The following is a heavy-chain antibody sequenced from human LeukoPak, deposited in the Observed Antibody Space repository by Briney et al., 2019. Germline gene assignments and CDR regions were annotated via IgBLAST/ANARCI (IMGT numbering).Heavy chain of an antibody. Sequence: ASVKVSCKASGYTFTSYDINWVRQATGQGLEWMGWMNPNSGNTGYAQKFQGRVTMTRNTSISTAYMELSSLRSEDTAVYYCVRGGFYDFWSGYYTLNWFDPWGQGTLVTVSS. V-gene: IGHV1-8*01. CDR2: MNPNSGNT. CDR1: GYTFTSYD. J-gene: IGHJ5*02. D-gene: IGHD3-3*01. CDR3: VRGGFYDFWSGYYTLNWFDP.